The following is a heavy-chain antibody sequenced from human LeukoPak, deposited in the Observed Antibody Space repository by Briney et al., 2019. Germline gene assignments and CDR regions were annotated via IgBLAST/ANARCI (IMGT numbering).Heavy chain of an antibody. CDR1: GFTFSSYA. D-gene: IGHD3-10*01. CDR3: AKSPGTWGSYYTFLDY. V-gene: IGHV3-23*01. CDR2: ISGSGGST. Sequence: GGSLRLSCAASGFTFSSYAMSWVRQAPGKGLEWVSAISGSGGSTYYADSVKGRFTISRDNSKNTLYLQVNSLRAEDTAVYYCAKSPGTWGSYYTFLDYWGQGTLVTVSS. J-gene: IGHJ4*02.